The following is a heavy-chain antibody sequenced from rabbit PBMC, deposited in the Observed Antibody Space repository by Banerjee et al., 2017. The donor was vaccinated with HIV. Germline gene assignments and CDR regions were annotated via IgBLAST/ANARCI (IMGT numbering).Heavy chain of an antibody. J-gene: IGHJ3*01. V-gene: IGHV1S40*01. D-gene: IGHD6-1*01. CDR1: GLDFSGSYW. CDR3: ARDTDYAGDGYAMGDL. CDR2: IYGGSGST. Sequence: QSLEESGGDLVKPGASLTLTCTASGLDFSGSYWICWVRQAPGKGLEWIACIYGGSGSTWYASWAKGRFTISKTSSTTVTLQMTSLTAADTATYFCARDTDYAGDGYAMGDLWGQGTLVTVS.